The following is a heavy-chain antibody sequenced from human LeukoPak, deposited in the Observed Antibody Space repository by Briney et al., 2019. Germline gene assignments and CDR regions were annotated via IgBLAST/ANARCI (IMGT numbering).Heavy chain of an antibody. D-gene: IGHD2-21*01. CDR3: ARVSDCGGDCYPGLFDY. V-gene: IGHV3-7*01. CDR2: IKQDGSEE. J-gene: IGHJ4*02. CDR1: GFSFNTYW. Sequence: GGSLRLSCASSGFSFNTYWMTWVRQAPGKGLEWVASIKQDGSEEYYVDSVKGRFTISRDNAKNSLYLQMNSLRAEDTAVYYCARVSDCGGDCYPGLFDYWGQGTLVTVSS.